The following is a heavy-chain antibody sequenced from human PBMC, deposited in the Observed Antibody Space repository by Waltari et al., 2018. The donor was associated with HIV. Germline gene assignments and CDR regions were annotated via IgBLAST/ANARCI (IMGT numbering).Heavy chain of an antibody. CDR3: AGGHSAILYGLDV. J-gene: IGHJ6*02. V-gene: IGHV4-34*01. CDR1: GGSFSGKF. Sequence: QVQLQQWGAGLLKTSETLSLTCAVSGGSFSGKFWTWIRQPPGKGLEWIGEINDRGTTNYNPSLKGRGTMSVDTSKNHFSLTLRSVTAADTAVYYCAGGHSAILYGLDVWGQGTTVTVSS. D-gene: IGHD3-10*01. CDR2: INDRGTT.